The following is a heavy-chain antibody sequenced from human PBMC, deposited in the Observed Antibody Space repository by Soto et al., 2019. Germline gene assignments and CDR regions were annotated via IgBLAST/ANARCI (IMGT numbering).Heavy chain of an antibody. Sequence: SETLSLTCTISGGSISSSSYYWGWIRQPPGKGLEWIGSIYYSGSTYYNPSLKSRVTISVDTSKNQFSLKLSSVTAADTAMYYCARQDSGYDFHFDYWGQGTLVTVSS. J-gene: IGHJ4*02. CDR1: GGSISSSSYY. D-gene: IGHD5-12*01. CDR3: ARQDSGYDFHFDY. CDR2: IYYSGST. V-gene: IGHV4-39*01.